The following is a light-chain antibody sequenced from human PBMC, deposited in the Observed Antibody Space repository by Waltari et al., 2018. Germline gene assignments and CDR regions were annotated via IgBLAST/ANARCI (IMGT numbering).Light chain of an antibody. V-gene: IGLV1-44*01. CDR2: INN. CDR3: AAWDDSLNVWV. J-gene: IGLJ3*02. CDR1: NSNIGNNP. Sequence: QSVLTQPPSASGTPGHRVAISCSGTNSNIGNNPVSWYQQPPGTAPKLLIFINNQRPSGVPDRFSASKSGTSASLAISGLQSDDEADYYCAAWDDSLNVWVFGGGTKVTVL.